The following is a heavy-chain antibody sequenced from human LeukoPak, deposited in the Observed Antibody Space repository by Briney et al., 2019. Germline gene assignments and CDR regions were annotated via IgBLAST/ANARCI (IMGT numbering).Heavy chain of an antibody. CDR3: ASLSGRGYYYYGMDV. D-gene: IGHD2-15*01. J-gene: IGHJ6*02. Sequence: SETLSLTCAVYGGSFSGYYWSWIRQPPGKGLEWIGYIYYSGSTYYNPSLKSRVTISVDTSKNQFSLKLSSVTAADTAVYYCASLSGRGYYYYGMDVWGQGTTVTVSS. V-gene: IGHV4-30-4*08. CDR2: IYYSGST. CDR1: GGSFSGYY.